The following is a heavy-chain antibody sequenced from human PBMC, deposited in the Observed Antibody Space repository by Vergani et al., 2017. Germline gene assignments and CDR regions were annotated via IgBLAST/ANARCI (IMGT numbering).Heavy chain of an antibody. CDR2: ISAYNGNT. D-gene: IGHD2-2*01. J-gene: IGHJ3*02. V-gene: IGHV1-18*01. CDR1: GYTFTSYG. CDR3: ARDRLLNCSSTSCYSDAFDI. Sequence: QVQLVQSGAEVKKPGASVKVSCKASGYTFTSYGISWVRQAPGQGLEWMGWISAYNGNTNYAQKLQGRVTMTTETSTSTAYMELRSLRSDDTAVYYCARDRLLNCSSTSCYSDAFDIWGQGTMVTVSS.